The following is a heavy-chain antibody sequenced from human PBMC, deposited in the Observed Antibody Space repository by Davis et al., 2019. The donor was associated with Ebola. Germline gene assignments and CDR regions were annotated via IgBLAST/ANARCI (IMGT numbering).Heavy chain of an antibody. J-gene: IGHJ4*02. CDR2: ISWDGGTT. D-gene: IGHD3-16*02. V-gene: IGHV3-NL1*01. Sequence: GGSLRLSCSASGFTFSSFGMHWVREVPGRGLEWVSLISWDGGTTNYADSVKGRFTISRDNSKNTLYLQMNSLRAEDTAVYYCAKIGGSYPILDYWGQGTLVTVSS. CDR3: AKIGGSYPILDY. CDR1: GFTFSSFG.